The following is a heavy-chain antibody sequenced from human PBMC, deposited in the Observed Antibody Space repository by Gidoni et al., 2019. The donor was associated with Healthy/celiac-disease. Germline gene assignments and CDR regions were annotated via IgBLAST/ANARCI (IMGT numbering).Heavy chain of an antibody. Sequence: EVQLVESGGGLVKPGGSLRLSCAASGFTFSSYSMNWVRQAPGKGLEWVSSISSSSSYIYYADSVKGRFTISRDNAKNSLYLQMNSLRAEDTAVYYCARAPSRYCSSTSCYGGDYWGQGTLVTVSS. CDR2: ISSSSSYI. V-gene: IGHV3-21*01. J-gene: IGHJ4*02. CDR3: ARAPSRYCSSTSCYGGDY. CDR1: GFTFSSYS. D-gene: IGHD2-2*01.